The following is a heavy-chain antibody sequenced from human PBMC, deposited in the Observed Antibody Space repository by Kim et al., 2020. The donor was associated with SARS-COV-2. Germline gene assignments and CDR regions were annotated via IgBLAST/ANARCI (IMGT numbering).Heavy chain of an antibody. CDR1: GITFGDYA. J-gene: IGHJ4*02. V-gene: IGHV3-49*04. Sequence: GGSLRLSCAISGITFGDYAITWVRQAPGRGLEWLGFIRDKAFGTTTQYAASVKGRFTISRDDSKSTAYLQMNSLKVEDTAVYYCARDLQLAFWGPGTLVTVSS. CDR3: ARDLQLAF. CDR2: IRDKAFGTTT. D-gene: IGHD4-4*01.